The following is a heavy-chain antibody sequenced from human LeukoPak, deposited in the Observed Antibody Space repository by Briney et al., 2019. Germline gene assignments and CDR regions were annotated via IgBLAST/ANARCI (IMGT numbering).Heavy chain of an antibody. CDR1: GYTFTSYG. V-gene: IGHV1-18*01. D-gene: IGHD3-22*01. Sequence: GASVKVSCKASGYTFTSYGISWVRQAPGQGLEWMGWISGYNGDTKFAQKFQGRVTITTDKSTTTASMELRSLRSDDTAVYFCVREYYYDTSGYYSAYYNYGMDVWGQGTTVTVSS. CDR3: VREYYYDTSGYYSAYYNYGMDV. CDR2: ISGYNGDT. J-gene: IGHJ6*02.